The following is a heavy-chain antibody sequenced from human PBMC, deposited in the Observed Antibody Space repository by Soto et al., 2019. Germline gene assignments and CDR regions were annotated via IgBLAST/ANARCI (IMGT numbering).Heavy chain of an antibody. J-gene: IGHJ4*02. V-gene: IGHV4-30-2*01. CDR3: AREGSSSPLDY. CDR1: GGSISSGGYS. D-gene: IGHD6-6*01. Sequence: SATLSITRAVSGGSISSGGYSWSWIRQPPGKGLEWIGYIYHSGSTYYNPSLKSRVTISVDRSKNQFSLKLSSVTAADTAVYYCAREGSSSPLDYWGQGTLVTVSS. CDR2: IYHSGST.